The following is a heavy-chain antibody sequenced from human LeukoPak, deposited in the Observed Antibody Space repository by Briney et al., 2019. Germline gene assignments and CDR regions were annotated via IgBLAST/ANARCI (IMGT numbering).Heavy chain of an antibody. CDR2: ITGSIYFSGST. CDR3: ARDSRDYGSGSYWDV. D-gene: IGHD3-10*01. Sequence: SETLSITCTVPGGSISNYYWNWIRQPPGKGMEWIGYITGSIYFSGSTSYDPSLASRVTISVDTSKNQFSLTLNSVTAADTAVYYCARDSRDYGSGSYWDVWGQGTPVTVSS. V-gene: IGHV4-59*01. CDR1: GGSISNYY. J-gene: IGHJ6*02.